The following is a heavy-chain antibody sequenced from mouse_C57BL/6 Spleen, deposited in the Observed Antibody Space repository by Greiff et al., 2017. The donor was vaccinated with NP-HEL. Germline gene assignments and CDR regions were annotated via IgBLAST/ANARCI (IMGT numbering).Heavy chain of an antibody. D-gene: IGHD1-1*01. V-gene: IGHV1-50*01. CDR2: IDPSDSYT. J-gene: IGHJ2*01. CDR3: ARHYGSSYFYYFDY. Sequence: QVQLLQPGAELVKPGASVKLSCKASGYTFTSYWMQWVKQRPGQGLEWIGEIDPSDSYTNYNQKFKGKATLTVDTSSSTAYMQLSSLTSEDSAVYYCARHYGSSYFYYFDYWGQGTTLTVSS. CDR1: GYTFTSYW.